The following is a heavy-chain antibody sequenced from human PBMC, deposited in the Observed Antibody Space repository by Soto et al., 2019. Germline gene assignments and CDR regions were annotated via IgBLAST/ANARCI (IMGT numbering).Heavy chain of an antibody. CDR2: ISGSGGST. Sequence: EVQLLESGGGLVQPGGSLRLSCAASGFTFGSYAMTWVRQAPGKGLEWVSAISGSGGSTYYADSVKGRFTISRDNSKNTLYLQMSSLRAEDTAIYYCAKDVEGVVADYFDCWGQGTLITVSS. D-gene: IGHD2-15*01. CDR3: AKDVEGVVADYFDC. J-gene: IGHJ4*02. V-gene: IGHV3-23*01. CDR1: GFTFGSYA.